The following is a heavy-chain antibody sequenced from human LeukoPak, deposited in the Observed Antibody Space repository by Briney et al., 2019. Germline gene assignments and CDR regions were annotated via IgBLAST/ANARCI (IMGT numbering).Heavy chain of an antibody. CDR3: ARHLSGYKTYYYGMDV. Sequence: PSETLSLTCTVSGGSISSYYWSWIRQPPGKGLEWIGYIYYSGSTNYNPSLKSRVTISVDTSKNQFSLELSSVTAADTAVYYCARHLSGYKTYYYGMDVWGQGTTVTVSS. V-gene: IGHV4-59*08. CDR2: IYYSGST. CDR1: GGSISSYY. J-gene: IGHJ6*02. D-gene: IGHD5-12*01.